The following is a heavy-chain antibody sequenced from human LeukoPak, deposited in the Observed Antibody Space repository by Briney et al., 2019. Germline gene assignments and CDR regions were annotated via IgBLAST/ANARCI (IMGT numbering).Heavy chain of an antibody. Sequence: GGSLRLSCAASGFTFTTYAMSWVRQAPGKGLEWVSVIYSGGSTYYADSVKGRFTISRDNSKNTLYLQMNSLRAEDTAVYYCARFPNYYDSSGYYQPDAFDIWGQGTMVTVSS. CDR3: ARFPNYYDSSGYYQPDAFDI. D-gene: IGHD3-22*01. V-gene: IGHV3-66*01. CDR2: IYSGGST. J-gene: IGHJ3*02. CDR1: GFTFTTYA.